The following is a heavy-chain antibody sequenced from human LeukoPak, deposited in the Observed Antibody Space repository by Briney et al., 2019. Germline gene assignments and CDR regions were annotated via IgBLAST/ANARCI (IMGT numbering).Heavy chain of an antibody. Sequence: PGGSLRLSCAASGFTVSSNYMSWVRQAPGRGLEWVSVIYSGGSTYYADSVKGRFTISRDNSKNTLYLQMNSLRAEDTAVYYCAKLNYDYLWGSYRYQYYFDYWGQGTLVTVSS. V-gene: IGHV3-66*01. J-gene: IGHJ4*02. D-gene: IGHD3-16*02. CDR2: IYSGGST. CDR3: AKLNYDYLWGSYRYQYYFDY. CDR1: GFTVSSNY.